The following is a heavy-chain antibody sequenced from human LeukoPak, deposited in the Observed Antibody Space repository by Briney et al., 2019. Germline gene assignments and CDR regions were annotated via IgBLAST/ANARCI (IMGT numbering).Heavy chain of an antibody. CDR2: IYPGDSDT. CDR3: ARPTRRGYSYGYLY. Sequence: GESLKISCKGSGYSFTSYWIGWVRQMPGKGLELMVIIYPGDSDTRYSPSFQGQVTISADKSISTAYLQWSSLKATDTATYYCARPTRRGYSYGYLYWGQGTLVTVSS. D-gene: IGHD5-18*01. J-gene: IGHJ4*02. CDR1: GYSFTSYW. V-gene: IGHV5-51*01.